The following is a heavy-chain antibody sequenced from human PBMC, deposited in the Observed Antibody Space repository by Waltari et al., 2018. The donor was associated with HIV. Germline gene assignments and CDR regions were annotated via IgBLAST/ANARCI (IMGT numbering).Heavy chain of an antibody. Sequence: EVQLVESGGGLVQPGGSLRLSCAASGLAFSHSHMDWVRQAPGKGLEWVGRIRNKPSSYTTEYAASVKGRFSISRDDSRNSLYLQMNSLKTEDTAVYYCTTSAIGNIFDNWGQGTLVTVSS. D-gene: IGHD1-1*01. CDR3: TTSAIGNIFDN. CDR2: IRNKPSSYTT. CDR1: GLAFSHSH. J-gene: IGHJ4*02. V-gene: IGHV3-72*01.